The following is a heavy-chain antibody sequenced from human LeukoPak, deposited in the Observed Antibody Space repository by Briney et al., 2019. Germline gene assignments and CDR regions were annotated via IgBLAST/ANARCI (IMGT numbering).Heavy chain of an antibody. Sequence: PSETLSLTCAVYGGSFSGYYWSWIRQPPGKGLEWIGNIYYSGSTYYNPSLKSRVTISVDTSKNQFSLKLSSVTAADTTVYYCARAHRLYAFDIWGQGTMVTVSS. CDR1: GGSFSGYY. V-gene: IGHV4-34*01. D-gene: IGHD2-8*01. J-gene: IGHJ3*02. CDR3: ARAHRLYAFDI. CDR2: IYYSGST.